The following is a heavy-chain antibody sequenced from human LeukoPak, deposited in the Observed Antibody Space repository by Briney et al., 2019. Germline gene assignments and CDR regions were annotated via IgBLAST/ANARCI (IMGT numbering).Heavy chain of an antibody. CDR2: ISYDGSNK. CDR1: GFIFSNYG. Sequence: GGSLRLSCAASGFIFSNYGMHWVRQAPGKGLEWVAVISYDGSNKYYADSVKGRFTISRDNSKNTLYLQMNSLRAEDTAVYYCAKSKRAPAPHLSFDYWGQGTLVTVSS. CDR3: AKSKRAPAPHLSFDY. J-gene: IGHJ4*02. V-gene: IGHV3-30*18.